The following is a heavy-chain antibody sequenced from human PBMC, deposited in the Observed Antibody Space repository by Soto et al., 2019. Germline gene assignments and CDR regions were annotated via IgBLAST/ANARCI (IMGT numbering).Heavy chain of an antibody. CDR1: GYTFTGYY. J-gene: IGHJ5*02. D-gene: IGHD3-9*01. CDR3: SRDGYDILTGYYYTGFDP. Sequence: ASVKVSCKASGYTFTGYYMHWVRQAPGQGLEWMGWINPNSGGTNYAQKFQGWVTMTRDTSISTAYMELSRLRSDDTGVYYCSRDGYDILTGYYYTGFDPWGKGTLVTVSS. V-gene: IGHV1-2*04. CDR2: INPNSGGT.